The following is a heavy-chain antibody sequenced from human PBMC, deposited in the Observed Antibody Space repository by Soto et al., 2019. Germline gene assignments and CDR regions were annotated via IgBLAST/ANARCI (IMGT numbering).Heavy chain of an antibody. CDR2: ISAYNGDT. Sequence: QVQLVQSGAEVKKPGASVKVSCKASGYTFTKYGITWVRQAPGQGLEWMGWISAYNGDTNYAQKLQGRVTMTTDTSTTTADMELRGLTYDDTAVYYCAGGYCSGGICYPNDFWGQGTLVTVSS. D-gene: IGHD2-15*01. J-gene: IGHJ4*02. V-gene: IGHV1-18*01. CDR3: AGGYCSGGICYPNDF. CDR1: GYTFTKYG.